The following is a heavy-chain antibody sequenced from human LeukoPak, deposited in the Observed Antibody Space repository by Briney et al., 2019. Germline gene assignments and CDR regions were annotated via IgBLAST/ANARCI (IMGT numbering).Heavy chain of an antibody. CDR1: GFTFSSYA. CDR2: ISGSGGST. J-gene: IGHJ4*02. V-gene: IGHV3-23*01. CDR3: ARDGYNWNLDY. Sequence: GGSLRLSCAASGFTFSSYAMSWVRQAPGKGLEWVSAISGSGGSTYYADSVKGRFTISRDNSKNTLYLQANNLRAEDTAVYYCARDGYNWNLDYWGQGTLVTVSS. D-gene: IGHD1-1*01.